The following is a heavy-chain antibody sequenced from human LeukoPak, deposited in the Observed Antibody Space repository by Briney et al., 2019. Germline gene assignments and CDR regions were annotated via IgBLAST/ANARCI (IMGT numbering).Heavy chain of an antibody. D-gene: IGHD7-27*01. Sequence: GGSLRLSCAASGFTFSNNGMNGVRQAPGKGPEGLSYISGGSDTIYYADSVKGRFTISRDNAKSSLYLEMNSLRDEDTAVYYCATNPHSGNWGWGRGTMVTVSS. CDR2: ISGGSDTI. CDR1: GFTFSNNG. J-gene: IGHJ3*01. V-gene: IGHV3-48*02. CDR3: ATNPHSGNWG.